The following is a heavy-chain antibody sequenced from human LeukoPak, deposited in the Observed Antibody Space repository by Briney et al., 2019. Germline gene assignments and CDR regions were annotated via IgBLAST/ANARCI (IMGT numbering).Heavy chain of an antibody. V-gene: IGHV3-15*01. D-gene: IGHD3-10*01. J-gene: IGHJ4*02. CDR2: IKSKTDGGTT. CDR1: GFTFTNAW. CDR3: TTFGATGSGSYYKGY. Sequence: RTGGSLRLSCAASGFTFTNAWMSWVRQAPGKGLEWVGRIKSKTDGGTTDYAAPVKGRFTISRDDSKNTLYLQMNSLKTEDTAVYHCTTFGATGSGSYYKGYWGQGTLVTVSS.